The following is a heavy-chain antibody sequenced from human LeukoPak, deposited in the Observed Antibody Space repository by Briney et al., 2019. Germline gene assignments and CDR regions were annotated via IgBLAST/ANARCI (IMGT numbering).Heavy chain of an antibody. CDR2: IYHSGST. J-gene: IGHJ5*02. V-gene: IGHV4-38-2*02. CDR3: ARGRVLRFLEWLPNWFDP. Sequence: SETLSLTCTVSGYSISSGYYWGWIRPPPGKGLEWIGSIYHSGSTYYNPSLKSRVTILVDTSKNQFSLKLSSVTAADTAVYYCARGRVLRFLEWLPNWFDPWGQGTLVTVSS. D-gene: IGHD3-3*01. CDR1: GYSISSGYY.